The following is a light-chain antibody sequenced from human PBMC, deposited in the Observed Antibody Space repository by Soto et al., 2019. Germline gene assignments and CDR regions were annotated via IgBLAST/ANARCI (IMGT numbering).Light chain of an antibody. J-gene: IGKJ1*01. CDR3: QQSYSVPR. CDR2: AAS. Sequence: DIQMTQSPSSLSASVGDRVTITCRASRSISNYLNWYQQKSGKAPRLLIYAASSLQPGVPSRFSGTGTGTAFTLTITSLQPEDSATYYCQQSYSVPRFGQGTRM. V-gene: IGKV1-39*01. CDR1: RSISNY.